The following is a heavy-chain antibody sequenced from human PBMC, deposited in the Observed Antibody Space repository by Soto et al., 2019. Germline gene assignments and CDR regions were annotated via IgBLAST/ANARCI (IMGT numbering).Heavy chain of an antibody. CDR2: INAGNGNT. CDR1: GYTFTSYA. V-gene: IGHV1-3*01. CDR3: ARGPGGPDGPGDY. D-gene: IGHD2-15*01. Sequence: QVQLVQSGAEVKKPGASVKVSCKASGYTFTSYAMHWVRQAPGQRLEWMGWINAGNGNTKYSQKFQGRVTITRDTSASSAYMELSRLRSEDTAVSYCARGPGGPDGPGDYWGQGTLVTVSS. J-gene: IGHJ4*02.